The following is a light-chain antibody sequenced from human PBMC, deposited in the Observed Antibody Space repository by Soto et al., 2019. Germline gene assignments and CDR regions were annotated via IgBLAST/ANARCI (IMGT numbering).Light chain of an antibody. CDR1: TSNIGSHN. J-gene: IGLJ2*01. V-gene: IGLV1-51*01. Sequence: QSVLTQPPSVSAAPGQKVTISCSGSTSNIGSHNVFWYQQVPGGAPKLLIYDSFNQYSGIPDRYSCSKSDTSATLDITGLQTGDEADYYCGTWDSSLNVVFGGGTKVTVL. CDR2: DSF. CDR3: GTWDSSLNVV.